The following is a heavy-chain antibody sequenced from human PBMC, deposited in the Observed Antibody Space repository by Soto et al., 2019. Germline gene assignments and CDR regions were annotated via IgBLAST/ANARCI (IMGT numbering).Heavy chain of an antibody. CDR3: ASHEYYYDSSGYYTSIYYFDY. D-gene: IGHD3-22*01. J-gene: IGHJ4*02. V-gene: IGHV1-69*01. Sequence: QVQLVQSGAEVKKPGSSVKVSCKASGGTFSSYAISWVRQAPGQGLEWMGGIIPIFGTANYAQKFQGRVTITEDESTSTDYMELSSLRSEDTAVYYCASHEYYYDSSGYYTSIYYFDYWGQGTLVTVSS. CDR2: IIPIFGTA. CDR1: GGTFSSYA.